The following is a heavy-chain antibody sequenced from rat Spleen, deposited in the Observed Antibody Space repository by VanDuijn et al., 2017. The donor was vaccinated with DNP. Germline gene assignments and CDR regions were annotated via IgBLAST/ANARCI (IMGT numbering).Heavy chain of an antibody. V-gene: IGHV4-2*01. Sequence: EVQLVESGGGPVQPGRSLKLSCAASGFNFNDYWMGWVRQAPGKGLEWIGQINKDSSTINYNPSLKEKITISRDNAQNTLYLQMNKLGSEDTAIYYCAKGPNYGGWSDYFDYWGQGVMVTVSS. D-gene: IGHD1-11*01. J-gene: IGHJ2*01. CDR3: AKGPNYGGWSDYFDY. CDR1: GFNFNDYW. CDR2: INKDSSTI.